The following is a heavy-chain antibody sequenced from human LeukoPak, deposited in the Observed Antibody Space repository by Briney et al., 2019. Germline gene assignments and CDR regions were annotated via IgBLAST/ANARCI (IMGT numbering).Heavy chain of an antibody. CDR3: ARAATVKPNWFDP. CDR1: GFTFSDYY. D-gene: IGHD4-11*01. CDR2: ISSSGSTI. V-gene: IGHV3-11*04. J-gene: IGHJ5*02. Sequence: GGSLRLSCAASGFTFSDYYMSWIRQAPGKGLEWVSYISSSGSTIYYADSVKGRFTISSDNAKNSLYLQMNSLRAEDTAVYYCARAATVKPNWFDPWGQGTLVTVSS.